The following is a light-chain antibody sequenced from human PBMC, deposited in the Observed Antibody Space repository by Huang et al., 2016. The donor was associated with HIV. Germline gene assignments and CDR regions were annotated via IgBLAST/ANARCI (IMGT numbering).Light chain of an antibody. CDR3: HQYGSTPWT. Sequence: EMVLTQSPGTLTLSPGERATLSGTASPSVSSSYRAWYQQRTGQAPRRLIYGASSGATGIPDRFSGGGSGTDFTLTISRLEPEDFAVYFCHQYGSTPWTFGQGTKVEIK. CDR1: PSVSSSY. J-gene: IGKJ1*01. V-gene: IGKV3-20*01. CDR2: GAS.